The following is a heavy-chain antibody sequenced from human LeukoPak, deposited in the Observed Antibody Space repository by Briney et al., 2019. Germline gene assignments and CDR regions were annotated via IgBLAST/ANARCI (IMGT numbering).Heavy chain of an antibody. CDR1: GYTFTGYY. D-gene: IGHD2-2*02. CDR3: ARRRCSSTSCYRPIYYYMDV. Sequence: ASVKVSCKASGYTFTGYYMHWVRQAPGQGLEWMGWINPNSGGTNYAQKFQGRVTMTRDTSISTAYMELSRLRSDDTAVYYCARRRCSSTSCYRPIYYYMDVWGKGTTVTVSS. V-gene: IGHV1-2*02. J-gene: IGHJ6*03. CDR2: INPNSGGT.